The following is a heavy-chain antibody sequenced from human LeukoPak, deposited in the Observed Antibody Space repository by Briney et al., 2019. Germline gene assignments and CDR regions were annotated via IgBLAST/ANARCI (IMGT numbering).Heavy chain of an antibody. CDR1: GYTFTRYY. J-gene: IGHJ6*03. D-gene: IGHD5-12*01. CDR3: ARGVSGYDPSYYYYMDV. Sequence: ASVKVSCKAFGYTFTRYYIHWVRQAPGQGLEWMGIINPSGGSTTYAQKFQGRVTMTRDTSTNTVYMELGSLRSDDTAVYYCARGVSGYDPSYYYYMDVWGKGTTVTVSS. CDR2: INPSGGST. V-gene: IGHV1-46*01.